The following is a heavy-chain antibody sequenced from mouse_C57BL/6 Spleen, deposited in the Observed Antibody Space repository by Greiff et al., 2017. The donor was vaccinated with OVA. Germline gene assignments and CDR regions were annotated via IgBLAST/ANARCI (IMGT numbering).Heavy chain of an antibody. Sequence: VQLQQSGPELVKPGASVKISCKASGYSFTSYYIHWVKQRPGQGLEWIGWIYPGSGNTKYNEKFKGQATLTADTSSSTAYMHLSSLTSEDSAVYYCARLDDGYGYFDYWGQGTTLTVSS. CDR3: ARLDDGYGYFDY. J-gene: IGHJ2*01. CDR1: GYSFTSYY. D-gene: IGHD2-3*01. CDR2: IYPGSGNT. V-gene: IGHV1-66*01.